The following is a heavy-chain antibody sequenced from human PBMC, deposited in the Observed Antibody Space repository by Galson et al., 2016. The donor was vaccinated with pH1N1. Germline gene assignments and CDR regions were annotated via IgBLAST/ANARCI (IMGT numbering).Heavy chain of an antibody. Sequence: SGAEVKKPGESLKISCKGSGYSFTTYWIGWVRQMPGKGLEWKGTIYPGDSDTRYSPSFEGQVTMSADKSISTAYLHWSSLKASDTAMYYCARRAGVAAAGAFDLWGQGTLLIVSS. D-gene: IGHD6-13*01. CDR3: ARRAGVAAAGAFDL. CDR1: GYSFTTYW. CDR2: IYPGDSDT. J-gene: IGHJ5*02. V-gene: IGHV5-51*01.